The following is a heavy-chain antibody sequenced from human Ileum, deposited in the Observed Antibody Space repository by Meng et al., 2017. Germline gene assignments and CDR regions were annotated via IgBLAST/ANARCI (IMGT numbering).Heavy chain of an antibody. Sequence: QVQLQGSGPRLVKPSVTLSLTCAVSGTWWSWVRQPPGKGLEWIGEIFQSGRTNYNPSLKSRVTISIDKSKSQISLQLSAVTAADTAVYSCATSNDRDVYYLGYWGQGTLVTVSS. CDR2: IFQSGRT. J-gene: IGHJ4*02. CDR3: ATSNDRDVYYLGY. CDR1: GTW. V-gene: IGHV4-4*02. D-gene: IGHD3-22*01.